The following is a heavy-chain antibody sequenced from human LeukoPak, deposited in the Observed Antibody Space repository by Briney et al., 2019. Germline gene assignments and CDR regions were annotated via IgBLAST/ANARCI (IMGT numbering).Heavy chain of an antibody. V-gene: IGHV4-39*01. CDR1: GGSISSSSYY. Sequence: SETLSLTCTVSGGSISSSSYYWGWIRQPPGKGLEWIGSIYYSGSTYYNPSLKSRVTISVDTSKNQFSLKLSSVTAADTAVYYCARHGPPYYDSSGYLDGAFDIWGQGTMVTVSS. CDR3: ARHGPPYYDSSGYLDGAFDI. CDR2: IYYSGST. J-gene: IGHJ3*02. D-gene: IGHD3-22*01.